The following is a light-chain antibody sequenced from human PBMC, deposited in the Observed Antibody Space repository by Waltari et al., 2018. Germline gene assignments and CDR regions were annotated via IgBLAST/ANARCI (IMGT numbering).Light chain of an antibody. V-gene: IGLV4-69*01. CDR2: VNSDGSH. Sequence: QLVLTQSPSASASLGASVKLTCTLSSGHSRKVIAWHQQQAEKGPRYLMKVNSDGSHSKGXXMPDRFSGSSSGAERYLTISNLQSEDEADYYCQTGGHGTWVFGGGTKLTVL. CDR1: SGHSRKV. J-gene: IGLJ3*02. CDR3: QTGGHGTWV.